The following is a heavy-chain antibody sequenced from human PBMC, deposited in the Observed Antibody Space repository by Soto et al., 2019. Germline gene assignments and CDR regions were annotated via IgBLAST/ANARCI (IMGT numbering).Heavy chain of an antibody. CDR1: GFTFSSYA. CDR3: AKEPRGYCTNGVCPNWFDP. J-gene: IGHJ5*02. D-gene: IGHD2-8*01. CDR2: ISGSGGST. V-gene: IGHV3-23*01. Sequence: GGSLRLSCAASGFTFSSYAMSWVRQAPGKGLEWVSAISGSGGSTYYADSVKGRFTISRDNSKNTLCLQMNSLRAEDTAVYYCAKEPRGYCTNGVCPNWFDPWGQGTLVTVSS.